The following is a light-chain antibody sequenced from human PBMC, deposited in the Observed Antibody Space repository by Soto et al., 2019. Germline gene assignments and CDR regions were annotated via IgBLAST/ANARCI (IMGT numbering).Light chain of an antibody. CDR1: QLVSSNF. J-gene: IGKJ5*01. Sequence: EILLTQSPGPLSFSPGERATLSCRASQLVSSNFLAWYQQKPGQAPRLLIYGASSRATGIPDRFSGSGSGTDFTLTISRLEPEDFAVYYCQQRSNWPPFTFGQGTRLEIK. CDR3: QQRSNWPPFT. V-gene: IGKV3D-20*02. CDR2: GAS.